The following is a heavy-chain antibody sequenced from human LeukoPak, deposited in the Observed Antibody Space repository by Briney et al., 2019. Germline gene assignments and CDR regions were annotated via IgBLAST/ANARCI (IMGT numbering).Heavy chain of an antibody. CDR1: GLIFRSYW. Sequence: GGSLRLSCAVSGLIFRSYWMSWVRQAPGKGLEWVANTNQDGSEKYFVDSVKGRFTISRDNAKNSLHLQMNTLRAEDTAVYYCARERDGRFFDYWGQGTLVTVSS. D-gene: IGHD5-24*01. J-gene: IGHJ4*02. CDR2: TNQDGSEK. V-gene: IGHV3-7*01. CDR3: ARERDGRFFDY.